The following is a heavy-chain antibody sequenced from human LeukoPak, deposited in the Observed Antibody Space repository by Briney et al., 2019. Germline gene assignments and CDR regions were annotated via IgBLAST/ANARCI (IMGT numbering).Heavy chain of an antibody. CDR2: INHSGST. V-gene: IGHV4-34*01. Sequence: SETLSLTCAVYGGSFSGYYWSWIRQPPGKGLEWIGEINHSGSTNYNPSLKSRVTISVDTSKNQFSLKLSSVTAADTAVYYCARGGMSDYGDEDAFDIWGQGTMVTVSS. CDR3: ARGGMSDYGDEDAFDI. D-gene: IGHD4-17*01. J-gene: IGHJ3*02. CDR1: GGSFSGYY.